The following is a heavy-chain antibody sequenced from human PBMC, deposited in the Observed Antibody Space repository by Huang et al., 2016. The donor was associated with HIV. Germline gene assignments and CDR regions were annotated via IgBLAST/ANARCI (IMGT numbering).Heavy chain of an antibody. V-gene: IGHV5-51*01. J-gene: IGHJ4*02. CDR3: ARQGLWLPPTDPFDY. Sequence: EVHLVQSGAEVKEPGESLKISCQASGYNFDSYWIGWVRQMPGKGLEGMGGIYPGDSDTRYDPSFKGKVTISADQSINTAYRQWSSLKASDTAIYFCARQGLWLPPTDPFDYWGQGTPVTVSA. D-gene: IGHD3-10*01. CDR1: GYNFDSYW. CDR2: IYPGDSDT.